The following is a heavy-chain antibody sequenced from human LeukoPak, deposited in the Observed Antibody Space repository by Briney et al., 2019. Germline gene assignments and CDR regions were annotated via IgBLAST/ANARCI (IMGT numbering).Heavy chain of an antibody. CDR2: FDPEDGET. D-gene: IGHD6-13*01. Sequence: ASVKVSCKVSGYTLTELSMHWVRQAPGKGLEWMGGFDPEDGETIYAQKFQGRVTMTEDTSTDTAYMELSRLRSDDTAVYYCARDLRVAAAGTTDDYWGQGTLVTVSS. J-gene: IGHJ4*02. V-gene: IGHV1-24*01. CDR3: ARDLRVAAAGTTDDY. CDR1: GYTLTELS.